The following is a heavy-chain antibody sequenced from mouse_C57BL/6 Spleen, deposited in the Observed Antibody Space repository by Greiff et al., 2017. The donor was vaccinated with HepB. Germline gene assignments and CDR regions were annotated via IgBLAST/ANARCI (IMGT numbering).Heavy chain of an antibody. D-gene: IGHD2-1*01. J-gene: IGHJ4*01. CDR1: GFTFSDYG. V-gene: IGHV5-17*01. CDR2: ISSGSSTI. CDR3: AKGGFYYGNSRYAMDH. Sequence: EVQGVESGGGLVKPGGSLKLSCAASGFTFSDYGMHWVRQAPEKGLEWVAYISSGSSTIYYADTVKGRFTISRDNAKNTLFLQMTSLRSEDTAMYYCAKGGFYYGNSRYAMDHWGQGTSVTVSS.